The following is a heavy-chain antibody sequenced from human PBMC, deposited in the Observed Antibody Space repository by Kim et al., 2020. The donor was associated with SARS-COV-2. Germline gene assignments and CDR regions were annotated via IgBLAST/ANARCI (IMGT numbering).Heavy chain of an antibody. CDR1: GGSFSGYY. CDR2: INHSGST. J-gene: IGHJ5*02. Sequence: SETLSLTCAVYGGSFSGYYWSWIRQPPGKGLEWIGEINHSGSTNYNPSLKSRVTISVDTSKNQFSLKLSSVTAADTAVYYCARFYDFWSLGYNWFDPWGQGTLVTVSS. D-gene: IGHD3-3*01. CDR3: ARFYDFWSLGYNWFDP. V-gene: IGHV4-34*01.